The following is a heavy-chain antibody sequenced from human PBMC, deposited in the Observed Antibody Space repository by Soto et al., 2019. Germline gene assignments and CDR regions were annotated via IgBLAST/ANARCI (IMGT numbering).Heavy chain of an antibody. V-gene: IGHV4-4*02. J-gene: IGHJ6*02. CDR1: GGSISSSNW. D-gene: IGHD2-15*01. CDR3: ARVVGGCWYGMDG. CDR2: IYHRGST. Sequence: QVQLQESGPGLVKPSGTLSLTCAVSGGSISSSNWWSWVRQPPGRGLEWIGEIYHRGSTNYNPSLRWRVALAVDPSETQFSRKLSSVTAADTAVYYCARVVGGCWYGMDGWGQGTTGTVAS.